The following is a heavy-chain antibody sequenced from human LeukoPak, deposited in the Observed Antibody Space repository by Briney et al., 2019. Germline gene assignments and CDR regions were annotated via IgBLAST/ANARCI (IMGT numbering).Heavy chain of an antibody. J-gene: IGHJ5*02. D-gene: IGHD2-2*01. CDR2: IYYSGST. V-gene: IGHV4-30-4*08. CDR1: GGSISSGDYY. CDR3: ARDHWDHPTVVPAAQSFP. Sequence: PSETLSLTCTVSGGSISSGDYYWSWIRQPPGKGLEWIGYIYYSGSTYYNPSLKSRVTISVDTSKNQFSLKLSSVTAADTAVYYCARDHWDHPTVVPAAQSFPWGQGTLVTVSS.